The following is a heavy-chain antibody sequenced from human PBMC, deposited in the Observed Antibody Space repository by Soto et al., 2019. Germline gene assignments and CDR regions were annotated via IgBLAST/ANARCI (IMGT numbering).Heavy chain of an antibody. CDR2: MYTSGST. CDR1: GGSFNGYY. V-gene: IGHV4-4*07. Sequence: SETLSLTCTVSGGSFNGYYWSWIRQPAGKGLESIGRMYTSGSTNYNPSLKSRVTMSIDTSENHFSLKLTSVTAADTAVYYCARGTLMYYYDSSGYYFDYWGQGTPGTVSS. D-gene: IGHD3-22*01. J-gene: IGHJ4*02. CDR3: ARGTLMYYYDSSGYYFDY.